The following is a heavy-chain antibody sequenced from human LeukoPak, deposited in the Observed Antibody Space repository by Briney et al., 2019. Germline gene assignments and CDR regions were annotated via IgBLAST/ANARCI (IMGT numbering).Heavy chain of an antibody. CDR1: GGSISSYY. CDR2: IYYSGST. Sequence: SETLSLTCTVSGGSISSYYWSWIRQPPGKGLEWIGYIYYSGSTNYNPSLKSRVTISVDTSKNQFSLKLSSVTAADTAVYYCARAGFGELLAYPSTPFDYWGQGTLVTVSS. D-gene: IGHD3-10*01. J-gene: IGHJ4*02. V-gene: IGHV4-59*01. CDR3: ARAGFGELLAYPSTPFDY.